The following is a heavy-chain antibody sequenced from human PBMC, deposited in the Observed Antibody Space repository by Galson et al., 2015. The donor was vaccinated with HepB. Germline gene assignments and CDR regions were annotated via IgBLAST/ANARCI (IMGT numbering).Heavy chain of an antibody. CDR1: GFTFSSNG. Sequence: SLRLSCAASGFTFSSNGMHWVRQAPGKGLEWVAVISYDGSNKYYADSVKGRFTISRDNSKNTLYLQMNSLRAEDTAVYYCAKDAAGGSIQGFGDYWGQGTLVTVSS. CDR3: AKDAAGGSIQGFGDY. V-gene: IGHV3-30*18. CDR2: ISYDGSNK. J-gene: IGHJ4*02. D-gene: IGHD3-16*01.